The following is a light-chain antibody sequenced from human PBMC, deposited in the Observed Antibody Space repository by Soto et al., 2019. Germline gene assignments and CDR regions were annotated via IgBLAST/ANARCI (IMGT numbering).Light chain of an antibody. CDR2: EAS. J-gene: IGKJ1*01. Sequence: EVQMSQSPSTVTASPRERATLHCRASESVSRNLAWYQQKPGQAPRLLIYEASNRATGIAARFSGSGSGTDFTLTISSLEPEDFAVYYCQQYNNWPRTFGQGTKV. CDR1: ESVSRN. CDR3: QQYNNWPRT. V-gene: IGKV3D-15*01.